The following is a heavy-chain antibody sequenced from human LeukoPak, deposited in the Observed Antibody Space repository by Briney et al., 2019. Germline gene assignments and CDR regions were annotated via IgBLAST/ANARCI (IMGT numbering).Heavy chain of an antibody. J-gene: IGHJ4*02. Sequence: GGSLRLSCAASGFSVSDNYVSWVRQAPGKGLEWVSVFYSGGSTHYADSVKGRFTISGDNSKNTVYLQMNSLRAEGTAVYYCATSNKDYFDYWGQGTLVTVSP. CDR3: ATSNKDYFDY. D-gene: IGHD2/OR15-2a*01. V-gene: IGHV3-53*01. CDR2: FYSGGST. CDR1: GFSVSDNY.